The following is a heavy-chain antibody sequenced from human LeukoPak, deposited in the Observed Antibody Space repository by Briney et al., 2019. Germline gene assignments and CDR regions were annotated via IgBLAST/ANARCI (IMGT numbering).Heavy chain of an antibody. CDR2: MNPNSGNT. J-gene: IGHJ3*02. CDR3: ARGDYGGKPNAFDI. V-gene: IGHV1-8*03. CDR1: GYTFTSYD. Sequence: ASVKVSCKASGYTFTSYDINWVRQATGQGLEWMGWMNPNSGNTGYAQKFQGRVTITRNTSISTAYMELSSLRSEDTAVYYCARGDYGGKPNAFDIWGQGTMVTVSS. D-gene: IGHD4-23*01.